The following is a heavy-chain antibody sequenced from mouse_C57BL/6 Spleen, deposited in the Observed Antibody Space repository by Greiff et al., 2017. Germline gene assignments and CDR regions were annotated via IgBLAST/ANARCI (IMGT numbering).Heavy chain of an antibody. CDR2: INPSNGGT. V-gene: IGHV1-53*01. J-gene: IGHJ1*03. Sequence: QVQLKQPGTELVKPGASVKLSCKASGYTFTSYWMHWVKQRPGQGLEWIGNINPSNGGTNYNEKFKSKATLTVDKSSSAAYMQLSSLTSEDSAVYYCARNGYPWYFDVWGTGTTVTVSS. D-gene: IGHD2-2*01. CDR3: ARNGYPWYFDV. CDR1: GYTFTSYW.